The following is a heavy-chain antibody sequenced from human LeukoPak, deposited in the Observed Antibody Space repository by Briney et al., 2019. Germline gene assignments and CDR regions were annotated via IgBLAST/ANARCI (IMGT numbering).Heavy chain of an antibody. J-gene: IGHJ5*02. CDR3: ARASQPDYYAKSRFDP. V-gene: IGHV1-2*06. CDR1: GYTLTELS. CDR2: INPNSGGT. Sequence: GASVKVSCKVSGYTLTELSMHWVRQAPGQGLEWMGRINPNSGGTNYAQKFQGRVTMTRDTSISTAYMELSRLRSDDTAVYYCARASQPDYYAKSRFDPWGQGTLVTVSS. D-gene: IGHD3-10*01.